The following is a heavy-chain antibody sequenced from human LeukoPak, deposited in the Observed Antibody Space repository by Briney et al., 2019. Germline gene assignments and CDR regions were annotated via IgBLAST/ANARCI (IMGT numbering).Heavy chain of an antibody. CDR3: PKVTSYGGLREGAFDI. J-gene: IGHJ3*02. CDR1: GFSFSSYG. Sequence: PGGSLRLSCAASGFSFSSYGMHWVRQAPGKGLEWVAFIRYDGSNKYYADSVKGRFTISRDNSKNTVYLQMNSLRAEDTAVYYCPKVTSYGGLREGAFDIWGQGTMVTVSS. CDR2: IRYDGSNK. D-gene: IGHD3-16*01. V-gene: IGHV3-30*02.